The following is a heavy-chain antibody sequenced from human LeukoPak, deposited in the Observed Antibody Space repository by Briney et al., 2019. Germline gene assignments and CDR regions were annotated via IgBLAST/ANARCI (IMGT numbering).Heavy chain of an antibody. CDR1: GFTFSSYA. CDR3: AKSGQWLHNWFDP. CDR2: ISYDGSNK. V-gene: IGHV3-30*01. J-gene: IGHJ5*02. Sequence: GGSLRLSCAASGFTFSSYAMHWVRQAPGKGLEWVAVISYDGSNKYYADSVKGRFTISRDNSKNTLYLQMNSLRAEDTAVYYCAKSGQWLHNWFDPWGQGTLVTVSS. D-gene: IGHD5-12*01.